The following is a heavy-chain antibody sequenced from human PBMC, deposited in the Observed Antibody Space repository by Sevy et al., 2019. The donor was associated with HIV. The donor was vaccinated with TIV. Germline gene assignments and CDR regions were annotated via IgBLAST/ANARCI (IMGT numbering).Heavy chain of an antibody. V-gene: IGHV3-21*01. J-gene: IGHJ4*02. D-gene: IGHD3-10*01. Sequence: GGSLRLSCAASGFNFNMYRMNWVRQAPGKGLEWVSSISSSSSDIKYADSVKGRFTVSRDNAKNSLFLQMNSLRAEDTALYYCATLLMWFGELPRGFDYWGQGALVTVSS. CDR3: ATLLMWFGELPRGFDY. CDR2: ISSSSSDI. CDR1: GFNFNMYR.